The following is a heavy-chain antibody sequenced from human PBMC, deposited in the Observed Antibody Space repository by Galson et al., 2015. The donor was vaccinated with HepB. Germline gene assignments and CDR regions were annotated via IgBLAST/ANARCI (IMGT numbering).Heavy chain of an antibody. CDR1: GFTFSSYA. J-gene: IGHJ4*02. Sequence: SLRLSCAASGFTFSSYAMHWVRQAPGKGLEWVAVISYDGSNKYYADSVKGRFTISRDNSKNTLYLQMNSLRAEDTAVYYCASGGYSSSWYVGNFDYWGQGTLVTVSS. CDR3: ASGGYSSSWYVGNFDY. V-gene: IGHV3-30-3*01. D-gene: IGHD6-13*01. CDR2: ISYDGSNK.